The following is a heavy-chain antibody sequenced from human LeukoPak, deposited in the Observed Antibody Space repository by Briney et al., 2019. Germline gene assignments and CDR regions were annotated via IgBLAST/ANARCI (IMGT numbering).Heavy chain of an antibody. CDR2: ISVSGGST. J-gene: IGHJ3*02. CDR3: ARGQHRVTYSDDAFDI. Sequence: GGSLRLSCAASGFTFSSYAMSWVRQAPGKGLEWVSTISVSGGSTYYADSVRGRVTISRDNSKNTLYLQMNNLKTEDTAVYYCARGQHRVTYSDDAFDIWGQGTMVTVSS. V-gene: IGHV3-23*01. D-gene: IGHD4-11*01. CDR1: GFTFSSYA.